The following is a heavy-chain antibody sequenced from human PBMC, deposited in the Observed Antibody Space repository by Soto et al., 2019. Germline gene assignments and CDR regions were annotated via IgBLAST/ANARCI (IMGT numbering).Heavy chain of an antibody. CDR2: ISYDGTIT. Sequence: PGGSLRLSCAASGFTISNYRMHWVGQAPGKGLEWVAVISYDGTITYYADSVKGRFTISRDNSKNTLYLQMNSLRTEDTAVYYCATTRVGPCSSSICFSGIFDGMDVWGQGTTVTVSS. CDR3: ATTRVGPCSSSICFSGIFDGMDV. CDR1: GFTISNYR. V-gene: IGHV3-30-3*01. D-gene: IGHD2-2*01. J-gene: IGHJ6*02.